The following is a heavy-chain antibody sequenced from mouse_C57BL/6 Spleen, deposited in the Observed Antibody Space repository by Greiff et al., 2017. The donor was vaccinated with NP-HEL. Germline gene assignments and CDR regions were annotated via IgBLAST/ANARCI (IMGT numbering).Heavy chain of an antibody. CDR3: ARVGTGLYYFDY. D-gene: IGHD4-1*01. V-gene: IGHV1-55*01. CDR2: IYPGSGRT. CDR1: GYTFTSYW. J-gene: IGHJ2*01. Sequence: QVQLQQPGAELVKPGASVKMSCKASGYTFTSYWITWVKQRPGQGLEWIGDIYPGSGRTNYNEKFKSKATLTVDTSSSTAYMQLSSLTSEDSAVYYCARVGTGLYYFDYWGQGTTLTVSS.